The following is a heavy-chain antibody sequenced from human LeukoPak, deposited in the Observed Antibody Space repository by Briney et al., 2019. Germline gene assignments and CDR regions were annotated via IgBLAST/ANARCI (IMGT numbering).Heavy chain of an antibody. Sequence: SETLSLTCTVSGGSISSSSYYWGWIRQPPGKGLEWIGSIYYSGSTHYNPSLKSRVTISVDTSKNQFSLKLSSVTAADTAVYYCARQPFTIFGVVLYYFDYWGQGTLVTVSS. CDR2: IYYSGST. D-gene: IGHD3-3*01. CDR1: GGSISSSSYY. V-gene: IGHV4-39*01. CDR3: ARQPFTIFGVVLYYFDY. J-gene: IGHJ4*02.